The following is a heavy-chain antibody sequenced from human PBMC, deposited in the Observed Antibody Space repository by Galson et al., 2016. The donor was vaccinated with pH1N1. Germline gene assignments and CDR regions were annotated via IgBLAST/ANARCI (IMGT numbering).Heavy chain of an antibody. D-gene: IGHD3-22*01. CDR2: IIPIFNTA. Sequence: SVKVSCKASGGTFGSYGINWVRQAPGQGLEWMGGIIPIFNTAKYAQNFQGRVTITAGESTTTAYMELSSLRSEDTAMYYCAREDYYDTDLSDWYFDLWGRGTLLTVSS. CDR1: GGTFGSYG. V-gene: IGHV1-69*13. J-gene: IGHJ2*01. CDR3: AREDYYDTDLSDWYFDL.